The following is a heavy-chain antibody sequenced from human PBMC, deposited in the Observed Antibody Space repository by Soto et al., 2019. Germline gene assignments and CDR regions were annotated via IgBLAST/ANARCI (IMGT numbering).Heavy chain of an antibody. D-gene: IGHD3-3*01. V-gene: IGHV4-59*01. J-gene: IGHJ6*02. CDR2: IYYSGST. CDR3: ARDRRITIFGSSYYYYGTDV. CDR1: GGSISSYY. Sequence: SETLSLTCTVSGGSISSYYWSWIRQPPGKGLEWIGYIYYSGSTNYNPSLKSRVTISVDTSKNQFSLKLSSVTAADTAVYYCARDRRITIFGSSYYYYGTDVWGQGTTVTVSS.